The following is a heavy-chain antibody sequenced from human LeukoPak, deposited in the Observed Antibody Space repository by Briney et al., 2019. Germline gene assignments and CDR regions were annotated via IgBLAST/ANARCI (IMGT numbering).Heavy chain of an antibody. V-gene: IGHV3-23*01. J-gene: IGHJ6*03. CDR1: GFTFSSYA. CDR2: ISGSGGST. D-gene: IGHD3-3*01. CDR3: AKDPGYDFWSGYDYMDV. Sequence: GGSLRLSCAASGFTFSSYAMSWVRQAPGKGLEWVSAISGSGGSTYYADSVKGRFTISRDNSKNTLYLQMNSLRAEDTAVYYCAKDPGYDFWSGYDYMDVWGKGTTVTVSS.